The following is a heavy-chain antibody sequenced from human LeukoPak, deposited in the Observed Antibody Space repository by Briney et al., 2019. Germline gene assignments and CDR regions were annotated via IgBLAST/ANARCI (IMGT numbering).Heavy chain of an antibody. D-gene: IGHD5-12*01. CDR2: IYYSGST. V-gene: IGHV4-39*01. Sequence: SETLSLTCTVSGGSISSSSYYWGWIRQPPGKGLEWIGSIYYSGSTYYNPPLKSRVTISVDTSKNQFSLKLSSVTAADTAVYYCARLPGNSGGYYSEGMDVWGQGTTVTVSS. CDR1: GGSISSSSYY. CDR3: ARLPGNSGGYYSEGMDV. J-gene: IGHJ6*02.